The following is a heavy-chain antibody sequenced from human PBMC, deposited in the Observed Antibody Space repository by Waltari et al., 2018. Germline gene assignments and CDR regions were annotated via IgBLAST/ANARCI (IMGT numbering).Heavy chain of an antibody. CDR2: IDDDWSGT. Sequence: EVRLEESGGGLVQPGGSLRLSCAASGFAFSSYWMHWVRQAPGKGLVWGSRIDDDWSGTAYADSVMGRFTISRDNAKNTVYLEMNSLRAEDTAVYYCSRSPAGYSRSDYWGQGTLVTVSS. CDR1: GFAFSSYW. J-gene: IGHJ4*02. V-gene: IGHV3-74*01. CDR3: SRSPAGYSRSDY. D-gene: IGHD5-18*01.